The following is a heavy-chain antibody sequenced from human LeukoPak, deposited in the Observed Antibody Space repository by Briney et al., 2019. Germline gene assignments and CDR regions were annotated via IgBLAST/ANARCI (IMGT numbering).Heavy chain of an antibody. CDR3: ARGRRDGYNLEYFDK. V-gene: IGHV4-39*01. CDR2: FYYSGST. D-gene: IGHD5-24*01. Sequence: SETLSLTCTISGGSITSSSYYWGWIRQPPGKGLQWIGSFYYSGSTYYNPSLKSRVTIYVDTSKNQFSLKLSSVTAADTAVYYCARGRRDGYNLEYFDKWGQGTLVTVSS. J-gene: IGHJ4*02. CDR1: GGSITSSSYY.